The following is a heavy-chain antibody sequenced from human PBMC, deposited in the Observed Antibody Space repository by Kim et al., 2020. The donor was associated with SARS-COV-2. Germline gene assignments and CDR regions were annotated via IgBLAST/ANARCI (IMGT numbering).Heavy chain of an antibody. CDR3: ARDTGSSWYFHSWFDP. Sequence: GGSLRLSCAASGFTFSSYGMHWVRQAPGKGLEWVAVISYDGSNKYYADSVKGRFTISRDNSKNTLYLQMNSLRAEDTAVYYCARDTGSSWYFHSWFDPWGQGTLVTVSS. V-gene: IGHV3-33*05. CDR1: GFTFSSYG. J-gene: IGHJ5*02. D-gene: IGHD6-13*01. CDR2: ISYDGSNK.